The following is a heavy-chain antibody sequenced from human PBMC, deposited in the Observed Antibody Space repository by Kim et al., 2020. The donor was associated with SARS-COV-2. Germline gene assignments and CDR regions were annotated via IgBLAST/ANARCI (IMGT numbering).Heavy chain of an antibody. Sequence: GGSLRLSCAASGFTFSSYGMNWVRQAPGKGLEWVAVISYDGSNKYYADSVKGRFTISRDNSKNTLYLQMNSLRAEDTAVYYCAKDSTVDVGVLDFWGQGTLVTVSS. CDR3: AKDSTVDVGVLDF. CDR2: ISYDGSNK. D-gene: IGHD3-16*01. J-gene: IGHJ4*02. V-gene: IGHV3-30*18. CDR1: GFTFSSYG.